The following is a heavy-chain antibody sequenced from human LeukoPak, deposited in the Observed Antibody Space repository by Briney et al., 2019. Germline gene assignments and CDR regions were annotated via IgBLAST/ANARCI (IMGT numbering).Heavy chain of an antibody. V-gene: IGHV3-48*03. Sequence: GGSLRLSCAISGFTFSACELTWVRQAPGKGLEWVSYISRSGSTRYYADSVKGRFTISRDNAKNSLYLQMNSLRAEDTAVYYCARVATMVRVPLDALDIWGQGAMVSVSS. D-gene: IGHD3-10*01. J-gene: IGHJ3*02. CDR1: GFTFSACE. CDR3: ARVATMVRVPLDALDI. CDR2: ISRSGSTR.